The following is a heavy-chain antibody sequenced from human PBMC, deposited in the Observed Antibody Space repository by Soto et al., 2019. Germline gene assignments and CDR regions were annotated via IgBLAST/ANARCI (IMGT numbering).Heavy chain of an antibody. CDR2: ISSSSSYI. CDR3: ARVLPVVPAAAEMSNLDY. V-gene: IGHV3-21*01. J-gene: IGHJ4*02. CDR1: GFTFSSYS. Sequence: EVQLVESGGGLVKPGGSLRLSCAASGFTFSSYSMNWVRQAPGKGLEWVSSISSSSSYIYYADSVKGRFTISRDNAKNSLYLQMNSLRAEDTAVYYCARVLPVVPAAAEMSNLDYWGQGNLVTVSS. D-gene: IGHD2-2*01.